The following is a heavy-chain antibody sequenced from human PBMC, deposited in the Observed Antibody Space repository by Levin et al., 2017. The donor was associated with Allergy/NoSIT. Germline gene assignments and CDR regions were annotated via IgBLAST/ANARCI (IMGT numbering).Heavy chain of an antibody. J-gene: IGHJ4*02. CDR1: GFTFSSYS. V-gene: IGHV3-21*01. CDR3: ARDMETYDFWSASEY. D-gene: IGHD3-3*01. CDR2: IGSSSAYI. Sequence: TGGSLRLSCAASGFTFSSYSMNWVRQAPGKGLEWVSSIGSSSAYIYYADSVKGRFTISRDNAKNSLYLQLNSLTAEDTAVYYCARDMETYDFWSASEYWGQGTLVTVSS.